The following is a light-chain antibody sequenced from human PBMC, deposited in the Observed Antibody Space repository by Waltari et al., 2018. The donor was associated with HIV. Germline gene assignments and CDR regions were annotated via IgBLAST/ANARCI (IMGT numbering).Light chain of an antibody. CDR3: QQRNNWPPEVS. J-gene: IGKJ5*01. Sequence: VLTQSPASLSLSPGDRATLSCRASDSVSNYLAWYQLKPGQAPRLLIYDASIRATGIPARFSGSGSRTDFTLTISSLEPEDFALYYCQQRNNWPPEVSFGQGTRLEIK. CDR1: DSVSNY. V-gene: IGKV3-11*01. CDR2: DAS.